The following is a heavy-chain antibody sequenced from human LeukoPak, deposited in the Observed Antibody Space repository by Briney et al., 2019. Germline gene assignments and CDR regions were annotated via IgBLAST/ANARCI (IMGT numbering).Heavy chain of an antibody. CDR2: ISGSGGST. Sequence: GGSLRLSCAASGFTFSSYAMSWVRQAPGKGLEWVSAISGSGGSTYYADSVKGRFTISRDNSKNTLYLQMNSLRAEDTAVYYCAKAGIVVVPRPSGYFDYWGQGTLVTASS. CDR3: AKAGIVVVPRPSGYFDY. CDR1: GFTFSSYA. V-gene: IGHV3-23*01. J-gene: IGHJ4*02. D-gene: IGHD3-22*01.